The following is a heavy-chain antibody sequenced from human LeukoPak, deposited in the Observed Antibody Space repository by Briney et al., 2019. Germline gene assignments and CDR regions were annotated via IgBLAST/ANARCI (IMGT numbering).Heavy chain of an antibody. CDR2: IYYSGST. Sequence: SETLPLTCTVSGGSISSYYWSWIRQPPGKGLEWIGYIYYSGSTNYNPSLKSRVTISVDTSKNQFSLKLSSVTAADTAVYYCARVDYGDFNYYYYGMDVWGQGTTHSVSS. J-gene: IGHJ6*02. V-gene: IGHV4-59*01. CDR1: GGSISSYY. D-gene: IGHD4-17*01. CDR3: ARVDYGDFNYYYYGMDV.